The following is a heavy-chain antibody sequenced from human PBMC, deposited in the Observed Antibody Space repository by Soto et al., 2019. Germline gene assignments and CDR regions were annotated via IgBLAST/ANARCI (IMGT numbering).Heavy chain of an antibody. V-gene: IGHV4-34*01. CDR1: GGSFSGYY. J-gene: IGHJ5*02. CDR3: ARTKVSSSSWFDP. CDR2: INHSGST. D-gene: IGHD6-13*01. Sequence: ASETLSLTCAVYGGSFSGYYWSWIRQPPGKGLEWIGEINHSGSTNYNPSLKSRVTISVDTSKNQFSLKLSSVTAADTAVYYCARTKVSSSSWFDPWGQGTLVTVSS.